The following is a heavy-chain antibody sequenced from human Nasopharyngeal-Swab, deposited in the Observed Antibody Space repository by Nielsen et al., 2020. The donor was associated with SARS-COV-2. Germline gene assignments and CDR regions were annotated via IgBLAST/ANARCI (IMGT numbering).Heavy chain of an antibody. J-gene: IGHJ6*02. CDR2: IYPGDSDT. D-gene: IGHD2-15*01. CDR1: GYSFTSYW. Sequence: GESLKISCKGSGYSFTSYWIGWVRQMPGKGLEWMGIIYPGDSDTRYSPSFQGQVTISADKSISTAYLQWSSLKASDTATYYCARLPPHGSYYYYGMDVWGQGTTVTVSS. CDR3: ARLPPHGSYYYYGMDV. V-gene: IGHV5-51*01.